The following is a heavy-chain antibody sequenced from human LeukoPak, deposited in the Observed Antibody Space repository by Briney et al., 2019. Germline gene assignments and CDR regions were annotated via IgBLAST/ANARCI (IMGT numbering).Heavy chain of an antibody. D-gene: IGHD2-15*01. V-gene: IGHV4-39*01. CDR2: IYYSGST. CDR1: GGSISNSSYY. CDR3: ARRGINFDY. Sequence: SETLSLTCTVSGGSISNSSYYWGWIRQPPGKGLEWIGSIYYSGSTYYNPSLKSRVTISVDTSKNQFSLKLSSVTAADTAVYYCARRGINFDYWGQGTLVTVSS. J-gene: IGHJ4*02.